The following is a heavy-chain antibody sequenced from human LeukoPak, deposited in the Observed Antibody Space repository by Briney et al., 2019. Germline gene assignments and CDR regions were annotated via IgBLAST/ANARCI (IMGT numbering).Heavy chain of an antibody. D-gene: IGHD2-2*01. CDR3: AKVLISGTVLRGFAP. Sequence: PGGSLRLSCAASGFTFSTYAMNWVRQAPGKGLEWVSGIRGSGGNTYYADSVKGRFTISRDNSKNTLYLQMNSLRAEDAAVYYCAKVLISGTVLRGFAPWGQGTLVTVSS. CDR2: IRGSGGNT. V-gene: IGHV3-23*01. CDR1: GFTFSTYA. J-gene: IGHJ5*02.